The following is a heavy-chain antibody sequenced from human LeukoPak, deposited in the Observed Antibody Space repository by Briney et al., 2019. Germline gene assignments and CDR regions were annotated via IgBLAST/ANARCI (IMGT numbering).Heavy chain of an antibody. Sequence: GGSLRLSCAASGFTFSSYSMNWVRQAPGKGLEWISSISSSSGYIYYADSVKGRFTISRDNAKNSLYLQMNSLRAEDTAVYYCARTLAVAGPPGCDYWGQGTLVTVSS. CDR1: GFTFSSYS. J-gene: IGHJ4*02. CDR3: ARTLAVAGPPGCDY. D-gene: IGHD6-19*01. CDR2: ISSSSGYI. V-gene: IGHV3-21*01.